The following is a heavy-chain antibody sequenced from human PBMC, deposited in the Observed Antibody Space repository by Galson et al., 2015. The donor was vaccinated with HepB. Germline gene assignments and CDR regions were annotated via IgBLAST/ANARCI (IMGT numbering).Heavy chain of an antibody. Sequence: SLRLSCAGSGFTLSSHDMHWVRQVTGESLQWVAVIETGGETYYGDAVRGRFSISRDIAKNSVHLHLNNLRAGDTANYYCARQREGHGMGSYYDIWGQGIRVTVS. D-gene: IGHD1-14*01. CDR3: ARQREGHGMGSYYDI. CDR1: GFTLSSHD. V-gene: IGHV3-13*04. J-gene: IGHJ4*02. CDR2: IETGGET.